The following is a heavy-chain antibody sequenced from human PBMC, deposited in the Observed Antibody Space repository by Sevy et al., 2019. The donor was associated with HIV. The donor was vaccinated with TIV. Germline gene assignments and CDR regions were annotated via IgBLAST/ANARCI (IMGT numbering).Heavy chain of an antibody. Sequence: GGFLRLSCAASGFTFSSYGMHWVRQAPGKGLEWMAVISYGGSKKYYADSVKGRFTISRDNSKNTLYLQMNSLKPEDTAIYYCTKETAVAGFRGSQYYYYGMDIWGQGTTVTVSS. CDR2: ISYGGSKK. J-gene: IGHJ6*02. V-gene: IGHV3-30*18. D-gene: IGHD6-19*01. CDR3: TKETAVAGFRGSQYYYYGMDI. CDR1: GFTFSSYG.